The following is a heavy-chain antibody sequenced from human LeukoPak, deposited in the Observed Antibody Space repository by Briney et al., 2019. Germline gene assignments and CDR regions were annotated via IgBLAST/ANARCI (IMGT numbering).Heavy chain of an antibody. D-gene: IGHD4-17*01. Sequence: PGGSLRLSCAASGFTFSSHGMQWVRQAPGKGLEWVAVISYDGSTKYYAESVKGRITISRDNSKNTLYLQMNSLRAEDTAVYYCAKESTRDYVVGYFDYWGQGTLVTVSS. CDR1: GFTFSSHG. V-gene: IGHV3-30*18. CDR3: AKESTRDYVVGYFDY. CDR2: ISYDGSTK. J-gene: IGHJ4*02.